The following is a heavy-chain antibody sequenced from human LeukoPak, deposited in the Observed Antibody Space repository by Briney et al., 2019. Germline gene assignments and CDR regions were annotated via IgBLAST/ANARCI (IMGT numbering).Heavy chain of an antibody. J-gene: IGHJ4*02. CDR1: GLTFSSHG. V-gene: IGHV3-33*01. Sequence: GGSLRLXCAASGLTFSSHGMHWVRQAPGKGLEWVALIWYDGSDKYYADSVRGRFTITRDNAKNMLYLQMNSLGVEDTAVYYCTADGCGGTCYFDHWGQGALVTVSS. D-gene: IGHD2-15*01. CDR3: TADGCGGTCYFDH. CDR2: IWYDGSDK.